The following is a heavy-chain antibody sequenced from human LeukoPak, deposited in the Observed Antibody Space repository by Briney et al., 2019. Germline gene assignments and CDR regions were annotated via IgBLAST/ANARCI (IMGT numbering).Heavy chain of an antibody. CDR1: GVSFNNAW. CDR3: VPRYSYVDY. CDR2: IQSKSDGGTA. V-gene: IGHV3-15*01. D-gene: IGHD5-18*01. J-gene: IGHJ4*02. Sequence: PGGSLRLSCAASGVSFNNAWVSWGRQAPGTGLEWVGRIQSKSDGGTAGYAAPVKGRFTISRDDSKTTVSLQMNSLKTEDTAVYYCVPRYSYVDYWGQGTLVTVSS.